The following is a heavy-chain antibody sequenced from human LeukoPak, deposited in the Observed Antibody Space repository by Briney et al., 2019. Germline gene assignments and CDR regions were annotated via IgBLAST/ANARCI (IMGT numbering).Heavy chain of an antibody. Sequence: GGSLRLSCAASGFTFSSYAMHWVRQAPGKGLEWVAVISYDGSNKYYADSVKGRFTISRDNSKNTLYLQMNSLRAEDTAVYYCARDSGIPVGYCGGDYWGQGTLVTVSS. CDR3: ARDSGIPVGYCGGDY. J-gene: IGHJ4*02. V-gene: IGHV3-30-3*01. CDR1: GFTFSSYA. D-gene: IGHD2-21*01. CDR2: ISYDGSNK.